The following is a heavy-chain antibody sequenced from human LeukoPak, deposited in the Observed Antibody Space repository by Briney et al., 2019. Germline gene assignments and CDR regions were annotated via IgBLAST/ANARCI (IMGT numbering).Heavy chain of an antibody. J-gene: IGHJ4*02. CDR2: IYYSGST. D-gene: IGHD3-22*01. CDR1: GGSISSYY. CDR3: ARGPYYYDSSGYYSLI. Sequence: SETLSLTCTVSGGSISSYYWSWIRQPPGKGLEWIGYIYYSGSTNYNPSLKSRVTISVDTSKNQFSLKLSSVTAADTAVYYCARGPYYYDSSGYYSLIWGQGTLVTVSS. V-gene: IGHV4-59*08.